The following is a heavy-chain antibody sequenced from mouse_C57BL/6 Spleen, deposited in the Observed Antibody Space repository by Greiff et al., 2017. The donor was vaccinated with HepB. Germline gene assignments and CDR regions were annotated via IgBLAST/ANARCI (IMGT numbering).Heavy chain of an antibody. CDR1: GYTFTSYW. D-gene: IGHD1-1*01. CDR3: STHYCGSSYSYYYAMDY. V-gene: IGHV1-55*01. J-gene: IGHJ4*01. CDR2: IYPGSGST. Sequence: QVQLQQPGAELVKPGASVKMSCKASGYTFTSYWITWVKQRPGQGLEWIGDIYPGSGSTNYNEKFKSKATLTVDTSSSTAYMQLSSLTSEDSAVYYCSTHYCGSSYSYYYAMDYWGQGTSVTVSS.